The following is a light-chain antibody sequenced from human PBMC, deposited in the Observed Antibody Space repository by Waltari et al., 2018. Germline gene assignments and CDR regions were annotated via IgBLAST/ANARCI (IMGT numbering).Light chain of an antibody. CDR2: GAS. Sequence: CRPMQSVSNNFLNWYQQKPGQAPRLLIYGASSRATGIPDRFSGSGSGTDFTLTISRLEPEDFAVYYCQQYDSIVLTFGGGTKVEI. CDR1: QSVSNNF. CDR3: QQYDSIVLT. J-gene: IGKJ4*01. V-gene: IGKV3-20*01.